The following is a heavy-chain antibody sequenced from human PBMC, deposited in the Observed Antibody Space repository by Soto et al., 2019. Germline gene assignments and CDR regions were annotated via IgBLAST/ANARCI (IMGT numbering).Heavy chain of an antibody. Sequence: PGGSLRLSCAASGFTFSDYGIHWVRQAPGKGLEWVAVISHDGNKEYYADSVKGRFTVSRDNSKKTVYLQMNSLRAEDTAMYYCAKVSSGYDYGYYYYYMDVWGKGPXVTVSS. CDR1: GFTFSDYG. CDR2: ISHDGNKE. CDR3: AKVSSGYDYGYYYYYMDV. D-gene: IGHD5-12*01. V-gene: IGHV3-30*18. J-gene: IGHJ6*03.